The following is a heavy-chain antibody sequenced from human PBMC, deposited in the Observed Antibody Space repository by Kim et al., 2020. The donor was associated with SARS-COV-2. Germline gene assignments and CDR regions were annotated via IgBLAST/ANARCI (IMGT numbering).Heavy chain of an antibody. CDR3: GTYPVGAGGVAS. Sequence: SETLSLICTVSGGSVSSASHHWSWIRQPPGKGLEWIGQMYSSVSAYYNPSLKSRVTISVDTSKNQFSLKLTSVTSEDTATYYCGTYPVGAGGVASWGQGT. CDR2: MYSSVSA. V-gene: IGHV4-61*01. CDR1: GGSVSSASHH. J-gene: IGHJ4*02. D-gene: IGHD1-26*01.